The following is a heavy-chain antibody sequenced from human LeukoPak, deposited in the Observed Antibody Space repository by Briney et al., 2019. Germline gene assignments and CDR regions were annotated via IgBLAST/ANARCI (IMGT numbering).Heavy chain of an antibody. CDR2: IYTSGGT. CDR1: GGSISSFY. CDR3: ARDWGSYSSGWRAFDY. D-gene: IGHD6-19*01. J-gene: IGHJ4*02. Sequence: SETLSLTCTVSGGSISSFYWTWIRQPAGKGLEWIGRIYTSGGTNYNPSLKSRVTMPVDTSKNQFSLKLSSVTAADTAVYYCARDWGSYSSGWRAFDYWGQGTLVTVSS. V-gene: IGHV4-4*07.